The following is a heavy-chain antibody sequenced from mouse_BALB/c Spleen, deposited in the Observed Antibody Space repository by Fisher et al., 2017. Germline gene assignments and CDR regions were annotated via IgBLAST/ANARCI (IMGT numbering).Heavy chain of an antibody. D-gene: IGHD2-1*01. V-gene: IGHV1-26*01. J-gene: IGHJ4*01. CDR3: ARYGNYEAGAMDY. Sequence: KFKGKATLTVDKSSSTAYMELRSLTSEDSAVYYCARYGNYEAGAMDYWGQGTSVTVSS.